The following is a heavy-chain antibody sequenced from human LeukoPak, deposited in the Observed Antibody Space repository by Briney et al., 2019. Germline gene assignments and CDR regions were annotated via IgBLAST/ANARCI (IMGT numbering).Heavy chain of an antibody. Sequence: PGGSLRLSCAASGFTFNNYWMSWVRQAPGKGLEWVVNIKQDGSEKSYVDSVKGRFTISRENAKNSLYLQMTSLRVEDTAIYYCARARWVQGTFYFDSGGQGTLVTVSS. D-gene: IGHD4-23*01. V-gene: IGHV3-7*04. J-gene: IGHJ4*02. CDR2: IKQDGSEK. CDR3: ARARWVQGTFYFDS. CDR1: GFTFNNYW.